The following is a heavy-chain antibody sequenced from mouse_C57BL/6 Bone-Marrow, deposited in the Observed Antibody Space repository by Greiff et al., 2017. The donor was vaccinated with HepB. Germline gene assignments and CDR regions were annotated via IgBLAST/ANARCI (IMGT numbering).Heavy chain of an antibody. CDR1: GFTFSSYA. Sequence: EVKVEESGGGLVKPGGSLKLSCAASGFTFSSYAMSWVRQTPEKRLEWVATISDGGSYTYYPDNVKGRFTISRDNAKNNLYLQMSHLKSEDTAMYYCARVLRLAYWGQGTLVTVSA. CDR3: ARVLRLAY. CDR2: ISDGGSYT. V-gene: IGHV5-4*03. J-gene: IGHJ3*01. D-gene: IGHD1-1*01.